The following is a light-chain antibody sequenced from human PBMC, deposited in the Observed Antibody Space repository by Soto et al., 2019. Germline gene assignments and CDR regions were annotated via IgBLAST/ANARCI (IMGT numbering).Light chain of an antibody. Sequence: SASVGDRVTITCRASQGIRSYLAWYQQKPGKVPKLVIYTASTLESGVPSRFSGSGSGTEFTLTISSLQPEDFATYYCQQLNTYPWTFGQGTKVDIK. J-gene: IGKJ1*01. CDR3: QQLNTYPWT. CDR2: TAS. V-gene: IGKV1-9*01. CDR1: QGIRSY.